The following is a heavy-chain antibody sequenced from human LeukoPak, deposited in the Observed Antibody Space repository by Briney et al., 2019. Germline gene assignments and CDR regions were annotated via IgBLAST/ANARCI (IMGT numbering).Heavy chain of an antibody. D-gene: IGHD2-8*01. Sequence: GGSLRLSCAASGFTFSDYYMSWIRQAPGKGLEWVSYISSSGFTIYYADSVKGRFTISRDNAKNSLYLQMNSLRAEGTAVYYCARGNLYCTNGVCYTRHFDYWGQGTLVTVSS. CDR1: GFTFSDYY. J-gene: IGHJ4*02. V-gene: IGHV3-11*04. CDR3: ARGNLYCTNGVCYTRHFDY. CDR2: ISSSGFTI.